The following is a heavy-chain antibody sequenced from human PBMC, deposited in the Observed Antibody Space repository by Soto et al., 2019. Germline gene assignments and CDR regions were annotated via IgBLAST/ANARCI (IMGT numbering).Heavy chain of an antibody. V-gene: IGHV3-7*01. D-gene: IGHD3-10*02. CDR2: IKEDGSGK. Sequence: EVQLVESGGGLVQPGGSLRLSCAASGFTFSSYWMTWVRQAPGKGLEWVANIKEDGSGKYYVDSVKGRFTISRDNNKNSLYLQLNSLRAEDTATYYCVKAWYNDVWGYYFDYWGQGTLVTVSS. CDR1: GFTFSSYW. CDR3: VKAWYNDVWGYYFDY. J-gene: IGHJ4*02.